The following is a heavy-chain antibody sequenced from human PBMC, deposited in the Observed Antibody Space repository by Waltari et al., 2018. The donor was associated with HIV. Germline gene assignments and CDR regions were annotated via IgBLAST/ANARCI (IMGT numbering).Heavy chain of an antibody. CDR2: IGAAGDT. J-gene: IGHJ4*02. CDR3: VRVRDSSSGWYIFDY. D-gene: IGHD6-19*01. CDR1: GFTFNTYD. Sequence: EVHLVESGGGLIQPGGSLRLSCAASGFTFNTYDMHWVRQAAGEGRQWVSAIGAAGDTYYSYSVKGRFTISRENAKNSLFLQMNSLRAGDTAVYFCVRVRDSSSGWYIFDYWGQGALVTVSS. V-gene: IGHV3-13*04.